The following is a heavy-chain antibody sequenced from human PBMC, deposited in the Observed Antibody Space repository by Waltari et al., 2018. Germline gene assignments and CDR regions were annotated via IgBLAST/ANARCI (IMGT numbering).Heavy chain of an antibody. D-gene: IGHD3-10*01. CDR3: AREGTIDGFDI. CDR1: GFTFSSYT. Sequence: EVQLVASGGGLVTPGGSLRLSCAASGFTFSSYTMNWVRQAPGKGLEWVSSIDSGSRYIYYADSVKGRFTISRDNSKNSVYLQMNSLRAEDTAVFYCAREGTIDGFDIWGQGTMVTVSS. CDR2: IDSGSRYI. V-gene: IGHV3-21*02. J-gene: IGHJ3*02.